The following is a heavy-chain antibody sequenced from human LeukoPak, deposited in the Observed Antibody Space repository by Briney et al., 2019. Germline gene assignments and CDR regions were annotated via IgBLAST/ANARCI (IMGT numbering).Heavy chain of an antibody. CDR2: ISYDGSNK. Sequence: GGSLRLSCAASGFTFSTNAMHWVPQGQGKGLEWGAVISYDGSNKYYEDSVKGRFTISRDNTKNTLFLQMNSLRAEDTAVYYCARAKVASTVIYYYMDVWGKGTTVTVSS. J-gene: IGHJ6*03. V-gene: IGHV3-30*04. CDR3: ARAKVASTVIYYYMDV. D-gene: IGHD2-21*02. CDR1: GFTFSTNA.